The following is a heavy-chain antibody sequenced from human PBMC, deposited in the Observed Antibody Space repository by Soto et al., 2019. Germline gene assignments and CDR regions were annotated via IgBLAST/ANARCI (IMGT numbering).Heavy chain of an antibody. D-gene: IGHD2-15*01. V-gene: IGHV3-66*01. CDR2: ISNRGDT. CDR3: AREPRYCRGGSCSITGDAYDI. Sequence: EVQLVESGGGLVQPGGSLRLSCTASGFIVSDTYVNWVRQAPGKGLEWVSVISNRGDTHYADSVRGRFSLSRDISDNTLHLQMSNLRVEDTAVYYCAREPRYCRGGSCSITGDAYDIWGKGTMVTVSS. J-gene: IGHJ3*02. CDR1: GFIVSDTY.